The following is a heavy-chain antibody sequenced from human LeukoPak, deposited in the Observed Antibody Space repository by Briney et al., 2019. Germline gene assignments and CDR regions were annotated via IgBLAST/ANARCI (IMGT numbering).Heavy chain of an antibody. Sequence: PSETLSLTCTVSGASINSSPYYWTWIRQPAGKGLEWIGHIFTTGPGSYNPSLRSRVTISRDTSKNEFSLSLNSLTAADTAVYYCAGSWNAERSFDPWGQGTLVTVSS. CDR3: AGSWNAERSFDP. V-gene: IGHV4-61*09. D-gene: IGHD1-1*01. CDR1: GASINSSPYY. CDR2: IFTTGPG. J-gene: IGHJ5*02.